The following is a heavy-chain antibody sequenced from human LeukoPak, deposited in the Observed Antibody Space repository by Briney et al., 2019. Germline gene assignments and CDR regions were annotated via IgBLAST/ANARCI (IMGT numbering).Heavy chain of an antibody. CDR3: ARVGRGVYGMDV. Sequence: KTGGSLRLSCAASGFTFSSYTMNWVRQAPGKGLEWVSSVTSSSSYIYYADSVKGRFTISRDNAKNSLYLQMNSLRDEDTAVYYCARVGRGVYGMDVWGQGTTVTVSS. CDR2: VTSSSSYI. CDR1: GFTFSSYT. V-gene: IGHV3-21*01. D-gene: IGHD3-10*01. J-gene: IGHJ6*02.